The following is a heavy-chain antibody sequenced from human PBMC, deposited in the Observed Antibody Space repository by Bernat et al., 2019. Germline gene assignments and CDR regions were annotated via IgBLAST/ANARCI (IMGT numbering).Heavy chain of an antibody. D-gene: IGHD3-10*01. CDR1: GFTVSSNY. CDR3: ARQKPYGSGSYYNPVIDY. V-gene: IGHV3-66*04. J-gene: IGHJ4*02. CDR2: IYSGGST. Sequence: VQLVESGGGVVQPGGSLRLSCAASGFTVSSNYMSWVRQAPGKGLEWVSVIYSGGSTYYADSVKGRFTISRDNSKNTLYLQMNSLRAEDTAVYYCARQKPYGSGSYYNPVIDYWGQGTLVTVSS.